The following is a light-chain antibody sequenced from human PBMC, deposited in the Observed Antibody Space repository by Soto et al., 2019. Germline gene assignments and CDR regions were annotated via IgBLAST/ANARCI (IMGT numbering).Light chain of an antibody. Sequence: EIVLTQSPLSLPVTPGEPASISCRSSQNLLHSNGYNYLNWYLQKSGQSPQLLIYLGSNRASGVPDRFSDSGSGTDFTLTINRVEAEDVGLYFCAQGLATPFTFGGGTKVEIK. V-gene: IGKV2-28*01. CDR3: AQGLATPFT. J-gene: IGKJ4*01. CDR2: LGS. CDR1: QNLLHSNGYNY.